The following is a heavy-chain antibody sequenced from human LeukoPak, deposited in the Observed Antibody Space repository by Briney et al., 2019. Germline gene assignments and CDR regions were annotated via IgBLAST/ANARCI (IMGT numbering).Heavy chain of an antibody. CDR3: ARGYCSGDCFALFDY. J-gene: IGHJ4*02. D-gene: IGHD2-21*02. CDR2: INPNSGGT. Sequence: ASVKVSCKASGYMFTGYYMHWVRQAPGPGLESMGWINPNSGGTNYAQKFQGRVTMTRDTSISTAYMELSSLRSDDTAVYYCARGYCSGDCFALFDYWGQGTLVTVAS. V-gene: IGHV1-2*02. CDR1: GYMFTGYY.